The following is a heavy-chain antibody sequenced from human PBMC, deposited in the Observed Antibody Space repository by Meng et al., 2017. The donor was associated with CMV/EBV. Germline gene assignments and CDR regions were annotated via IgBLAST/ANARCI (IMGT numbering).Heavy chain of an antibody. CDR1: GGSISSYY. CDR2: IYHSGST. Sequence: SETLSLTCTVSGGSISSYYWSWIRQPPGKGLEWIGSIYHSGSTYYNPSLKSRVTISVDTSKNQFSLKLSSVTAADTAVYYCARGTPGPWELLIEYYFDYWGQGTLVTVSS. J-gene: IGHJ4*02. CDR3: ARGTPGPWELLIEYYFDY. D-gene: IGHD1-26*01. V-gene: IGHV4-38-2*02.